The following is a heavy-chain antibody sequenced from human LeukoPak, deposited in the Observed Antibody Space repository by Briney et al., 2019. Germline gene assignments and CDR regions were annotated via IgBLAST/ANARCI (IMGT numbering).Heavy chain of an antibody. J-gene: IGHJ4*02. D-gene: IGHD3-10*01. V-gene: IGHV4-34*01. Sequence: SETLSLTCAVYGGSFSGYYWSWIRQPPGKGLEWIGEINHSGSTNYNPSLKSRVTISVDTSKNQFSLKPSSVTAADTAVYYCARLSTIRGIIIFDYWGQGILVSVSS. CDR2: INHSGST. CDR3: ARLSTIRGIIIFDY. CDR1: GGSFSGYY.